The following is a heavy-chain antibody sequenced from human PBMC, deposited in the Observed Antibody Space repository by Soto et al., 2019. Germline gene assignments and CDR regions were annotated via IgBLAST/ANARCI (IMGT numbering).Heavy chain of an antibody. V-gene: IGHV3-11*06. CDR3: ARDAAITTSGGGMDV. Sequence: GGSLRLSCSVSGFTFSDYYMNWIRQAPGKGLEWVAYIISSNTKTYYADAVKGRFTISRDNAKNSLYLQMNSLRDEDSAVYYCARDAAITTSGGGMDVWGQGTTVTVSS. D-gene: IGHD3-10*02. J-gene: IGHJ6*02. CDR1: GFTFSDYY. CDR2: IISSNTKT.